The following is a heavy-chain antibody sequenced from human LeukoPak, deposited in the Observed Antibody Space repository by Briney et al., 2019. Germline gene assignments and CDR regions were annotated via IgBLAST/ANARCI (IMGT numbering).Heavy chain of an antibody. Sequence: GASVKVSCKASGYTFTSYGISWVRQAPGQGLEWMGWISAYNGNTNYAQKLQGRVTMTTDTSTSTAYMELRSLRSDDTAVYYCARDPIHRVMVRGVIDFGYWGQGTLVTVSS. V-gene: IGHV1-18*01. CDR1: GYTFTSYG. J-gene: IGHJ4*02. CDR3: ARDPIHRVMVRGVIDFGY. D-gene: IGHD3-10*01. CDR2: ISAYNGNT.